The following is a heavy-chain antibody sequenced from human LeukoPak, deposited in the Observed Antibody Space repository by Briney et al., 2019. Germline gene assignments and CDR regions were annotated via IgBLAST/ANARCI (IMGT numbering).Heavy chain of an antibody. V-gene: IGHV4-59*01. CDR2: IYYSGST. Sequence: SETLSLTCTVSGGSISSYYGSWIRQPPGKGLEWIGYIYYSGSTNYKPSLKSRVTISVDTSKNQFSLKLSSVTAADTAVYYCARDLWYYYGSGSPRDLGYWGQGTLVTVSS. CDR3: ARDLWYYYGSGSPRDLGY. D-gene: IGHD3-10*01. CDR1: GGSISSYY. J-gene: IGHJ4*02.